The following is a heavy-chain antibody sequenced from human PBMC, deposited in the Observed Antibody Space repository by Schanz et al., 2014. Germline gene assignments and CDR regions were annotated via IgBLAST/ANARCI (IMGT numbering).Heavy chain of an antibody. CDR3: ARDRRFFGRDDLYSFDS. V-gene: IGHV1-18*01. CDR2: ISAYNGNT. J-gene: IGHJ4*02. CDR1: GYTFTSYG. Sequence: QVQLVQSGAEVKKPGASVKVSCKASGYTFTSYGISWVRQAPGQGLEWMGWISAYNGNTKYPQKFQGRVTMTTDTSTSTAYMALSDLRSDDTAVYYCARDRRFFGRDDLYSFDSWGQGTLVTVSS. D-gene: IGHD3-3*01.